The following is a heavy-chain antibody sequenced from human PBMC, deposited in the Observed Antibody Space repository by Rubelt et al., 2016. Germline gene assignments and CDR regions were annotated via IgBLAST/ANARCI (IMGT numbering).Heavy chain of an antibody. Sequence: QVQLVQSGAEVKKPGASVKVSCKASGYTFSNYGISWVRQAPGQGLEWMGWISAYNGNTNNAQKLQGRVTMTTDTSTSTAYMEMSSLRYEDTAVYDCARAAGYSTSLYVPTYYYYGMDVWGQGTTVTVSS. CDR3: ARAAGYSTSLYVPTYYYYGMDV. J-gene: IGHJ6*02. CDR2: ISAYNGNT. CDR1: GYTFSNYG. D-gene: IGHD6-13*01. V-gene: IGHV1-18*01.